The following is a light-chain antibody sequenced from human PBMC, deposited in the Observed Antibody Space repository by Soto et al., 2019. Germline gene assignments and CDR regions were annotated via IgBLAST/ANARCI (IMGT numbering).Light chain of an antibody. CDR2: GDT. Sequence: SYELTQPPSVSVAPGQTASITCGGNNLGSKSVHWYQQQPGQAPVLVVYGDTDRPSGIPERLSGYKSGNTATLTISRVEAGDEADFYCQVWDSGSGQVVFGGGTQLTVL. CDR1: NLGSKS. V-gene: IGLV3-21*02. CDR3: QVWDSGSGQVV. J-gene: IGLJ7*01.